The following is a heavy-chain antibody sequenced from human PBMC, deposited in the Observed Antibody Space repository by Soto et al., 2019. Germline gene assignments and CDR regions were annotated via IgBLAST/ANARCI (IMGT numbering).Heavy chain of an antibody. CDR1: GYMFTALG. J-gene: IGHJ4*02. CDR3: AREEDTNGGLGDY. Sequence: QVPLVQSAAEVKKPGASVKVSCKASGYMFTALGISWVRQAPGQGLEWMGWISAYNGHTNYAQNLQGRVTMTTDTSTSTAYMELRSLRSDDTAVYYCAREEDTNGGLGDYWGQGTLVTVSS. CDR2: ISAYNGHT. D-gene: IGHD2-8*01. V-gene: IGHV1-18*01.